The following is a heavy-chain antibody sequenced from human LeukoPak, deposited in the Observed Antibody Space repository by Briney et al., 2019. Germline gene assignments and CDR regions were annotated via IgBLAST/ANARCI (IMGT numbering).Heavy chain of an antibody. J-gene: IGHJ4*02. CDR3: ARETRWDFDY. V-gene: IGHV3-11*04. Sequence: GGSLRLSCAASGFSFSGYFMTWVRQAPGKGLEWIAFISSDGNSKYYADSVRGRFTISTDNAKNSLYLQMNSLRAEDTAVYYCARETRWDFDYWGQGALVSVSS. D-gene: IGHD5-24*01. CDR2: ISSDGNSK. CDR1: GFSFSGYF.